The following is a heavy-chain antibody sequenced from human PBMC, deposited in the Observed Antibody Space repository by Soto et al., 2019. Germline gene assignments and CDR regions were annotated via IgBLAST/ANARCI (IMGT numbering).Heavy chain of an antibody. CDR3: AKPDCSGGSCYFPFDC. V-gene: IGHV3-23*01. Sequence: GGSLRLSCAASGFTFSNYGMSWVRQAPGKGLEWVSSISGSGGRTYYADSVKGRFTISRDNSKNTLYLQTDSLRAEDTAFYYCAKPDCSGGSCYFPFDCWGQGTLVTVSS. D-gene: IGHD2-15*01. CDR1: GFTFSNYG. J-gene: IGHJ4*02. CDR2: ISGSGGRT.